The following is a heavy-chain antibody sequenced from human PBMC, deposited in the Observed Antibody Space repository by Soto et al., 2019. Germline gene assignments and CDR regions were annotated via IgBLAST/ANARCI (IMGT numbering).Heavy chain of an antibody. CDR1: GDSVSINSAA. Sequence: PSQTLSLTCAISGDSVSINSAAWNWIRQSPSRGLEWLGRTYYRSKWFNEYALSVKSRISINADTSKNQFSLQLNSVTLEDTAVYYCVRDGDGSGRTDFQYWGQGTLVTVSS. CDR2: TYYRSKWFN. D-gene: IGHD3-3*01. CDR3: VRDGDGSGRTDFQY. V-gene: IGHV6-1*01. J-gene: IGHJ4*02.